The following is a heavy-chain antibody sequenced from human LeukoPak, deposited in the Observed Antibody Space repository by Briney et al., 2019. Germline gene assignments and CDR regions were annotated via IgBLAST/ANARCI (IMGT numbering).Heavy chain of an antibody. CDR1: GGSISSYY. D-gene: IGHD1-26*01. V-gene: IGHV4-34*01. CDR2: INHSGST. Sequence: PSETLSLTCTVSGGSISSYYWSWIRQPPGKGLEWIGEINHSGSTNYNPSLKSRVTISVDTSKNQFSLKLSSVTAADTAVYYCARGRTRYGGYVDYWGQGTLVTVSS. CDR3: ARGRTRYGGYVDY. J-gene: IGHJ4*02.